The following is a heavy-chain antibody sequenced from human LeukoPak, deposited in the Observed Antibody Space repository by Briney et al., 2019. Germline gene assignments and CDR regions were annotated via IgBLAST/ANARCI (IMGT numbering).Heavy chain of an antibody. CDR3: TRHLYDSSGYYSGNY. CDR2: IRSKANSYAT. Sequence: GGSLRLSCAASGFTFSGSAMHWVRQASGKGLEWVGRIRSKANSYATAYAASVKGRFTISRDDSKNTAYLQMNSLKTEDTAVYYCTRHLYDSSGYYSGNYWGQGTLVTVSS. V-gene: IGHV3-73*01. D-gene: IGHD3-22*01. CDR1: GFTFSGSA. J-gene: IGHJ4*02.